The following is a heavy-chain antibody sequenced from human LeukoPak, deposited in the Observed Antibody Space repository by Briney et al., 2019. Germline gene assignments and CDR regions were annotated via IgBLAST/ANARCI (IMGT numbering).Heavy chain of an antibody. CDR1: GGSISSYY. Sequence: SETLSLTCTVSGGSISSYYWSWIRQPPGKGLEWIGYIYYSGSTNYNPSLKSRVTISVDTSKNQFSLKLSSVTAADTAVYYCARGDLNVPAAMKFDPWGQGTLVTVSS. CDR3: ARGDLNVPAAMKFDP. V-gene: IGHV4-59*01. CDR2: IYYSGST. J-gene: IGHJ5*02. D-gene: IGHD2-2*01.